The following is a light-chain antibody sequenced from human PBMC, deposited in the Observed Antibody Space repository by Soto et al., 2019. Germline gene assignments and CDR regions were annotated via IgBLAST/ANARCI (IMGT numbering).Light chain of an antibody. CDR3: QQYEKGWS. CDR2: NSS. CDR1: QSVGNS. V-gene: IGKV3-15*01. J-gene: IGKJ1*01. Sequence: DIVMTQSPPTLPVSPGERASLSCRASQSVGNSVAWYQQKAGQGPTLLIFNSSARASGIPTRFSGSGSGSEFFLTISSLQSEDSALYLCQQYEKGWSFGQGTKVQI.